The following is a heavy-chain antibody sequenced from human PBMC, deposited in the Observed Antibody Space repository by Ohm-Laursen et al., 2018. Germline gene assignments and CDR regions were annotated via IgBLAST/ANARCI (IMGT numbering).Heavy chain of an antibody. CDR1: GGSISSYY. J-gene: IGHJ4*02. CDR2: IYTSGST. D-gene: IGHD6-19*01. V-gene: IGHV4-4*07. CDR3: ARAAGSSGWYYFDY. Sequence: SQTLSLTCTVSGGSISSYYWSWIRQPAGKGLEWIRRIYTSGSTNYNPSLKSRVTMSVDTSKNQFSLKLSSVTAADTAVYYCARAAGSSGWYYFDYWGQGTRVTVSS.